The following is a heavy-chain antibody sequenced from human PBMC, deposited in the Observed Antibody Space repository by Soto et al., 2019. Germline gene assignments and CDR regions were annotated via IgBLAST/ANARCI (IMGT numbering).Heavy chain of an antibody. V-gene: IGHV4-34*12. CDR3: ARPHYDSNTFYYFFDY. CDR2: IFHGGST. CDR1: GGSFSGYF. D-gene: IGHD3-22*01. Sequence: QVQLQQWGGGLLKPSETLSLTCAVYGGSFSGYFWSWIRQPPGKGREWIGEIFHGGSTNYSPSLKSRVTISVDTSTNQFSLELSSVTAEYTAVYYCARPHYDSNTFYYFFDYWGQGTLVTVSS. J-gene: IGHJ4*02.